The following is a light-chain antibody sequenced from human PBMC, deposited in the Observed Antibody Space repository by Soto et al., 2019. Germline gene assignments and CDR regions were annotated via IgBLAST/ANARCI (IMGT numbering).Light chain of an antibody. J-gene: IGKJ1*01. V-gene: IGKV3-15*01. CDR1: QSVSSY. Sequence: IVLTPSPATLSPSPEEPATLPCRASQSVSSYLAWYQQKPGKAHRLLIYAAYTMETGIQARFSGSGSGTEFTLTIRSLQSEDFAAYYCKQYNNWPCTFGQGTKVDIK. CDR2: AAY. CDR3: KQYNNWPCT.